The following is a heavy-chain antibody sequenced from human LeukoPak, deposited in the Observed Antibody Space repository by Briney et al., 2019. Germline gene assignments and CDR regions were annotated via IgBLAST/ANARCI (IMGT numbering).Heavy chain of an antibody. Sequence: QPGGSLRLSCAASGFTVSSNHMSWVRQAPGKGLEWVSVIYSGGSTDYADSVKGRFTISRDNLKNTLYLQMNSLRAEDTAVYYCARGPAGHNWGQGTLVTFSS. CDR1: GFTVSSNH. J-gene: IGHJ4*02. CDR3: ARGPAGHN. CDR2: IYSGGST. V-gene: IGHV3-53*01.